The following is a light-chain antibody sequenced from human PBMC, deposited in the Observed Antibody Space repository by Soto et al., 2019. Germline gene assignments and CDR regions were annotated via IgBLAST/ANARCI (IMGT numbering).Light chain of an antibody. J-gene: IGKJ3*01. CDR3: QQYGSSPLT. CDR2: GAS. Sequence: ENVFTQSPGTQFFSPRERATPSCTASQSVSNSYLAWYQQKPGQAPRLLIYGASSRATGIPDRFSGSGSGTDFTLTISRLEPEDFAVYYCQQYGSSPLTVGPGTKVDIK. V-gene: IGKV3-20*01. CDR1: QSVSNSY.